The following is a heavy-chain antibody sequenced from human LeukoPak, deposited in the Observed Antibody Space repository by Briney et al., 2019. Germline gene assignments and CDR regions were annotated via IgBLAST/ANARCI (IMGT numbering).Heavy chain of an antibody. CDR2: IYYSGST. J-gene: IGHJ4*02. Sequence: SQTLSLTCTVSGGSISSGGYYWSWIRQHPGKGLEWIGYIYYSGSTYYNPSLKSRVTISVDTSKNQFSLKLSSVTAADTAVYYCARAPDCSSTSCRHFDYWGQGTLVTVSS. CDR1: GGSISSGGYY. CDR3: ARAPDCSSTSCRHFDY. D-gene: IGHD2-2*01. V-gene: IGHV4-31*03.